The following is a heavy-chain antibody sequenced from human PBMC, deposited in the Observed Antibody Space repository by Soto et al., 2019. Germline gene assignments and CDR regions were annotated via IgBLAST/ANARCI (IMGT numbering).Heavy chain of an antibody. CDR3: AKGPKYCSGGSCYSSFVDYMDV. CDR2: ISGSGGST. J-gene: IGHJ6*03. V-gene: IGHV3-23*01. D-gene: IGHD2-15*01. Sequence: PGGSLRLSCAASGFTFSSYAMSWVRQAPGKGLEWVSAISGSGGSTYYADSVKGRFTISRDNSKNTLYLQMNSLRAEDTAVYYCAKGPKYCSGGSCYSSFVDYMDVWGKGTTVTVSS. CDR1: GFTFSSYA.